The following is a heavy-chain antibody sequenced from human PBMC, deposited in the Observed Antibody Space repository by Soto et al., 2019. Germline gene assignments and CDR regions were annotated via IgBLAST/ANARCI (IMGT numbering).Heavy chain of an antibody. CDR3: ARDLGYYYMDV. CDR1: GGTFSSYT. Sequence: QVQLVQSGAEVKKPGSSVKVSCKASGGTFSSYTISWVRQAPGQGLEWMGRIIPILGIANYAQKCRGRVTITADKSTSTAYMELSSLRPEDTAVYYCARDLGYYYMDVWGKATTVTVSS. CDR2: IIPILGIA. D-gene: IGHD3-16*01. J-gene: IGHJ6*03. V-gene: IGHV1-69*08.